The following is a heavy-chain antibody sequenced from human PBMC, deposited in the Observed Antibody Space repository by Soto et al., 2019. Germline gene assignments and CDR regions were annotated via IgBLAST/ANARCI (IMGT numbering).Heavy chain of an antibody. V-gene: IGHV1-2*04. D-gene: IGHD3-10*01. J-gene: IGHJ6*03. CDR1: GYTFTGYY. Sequence: ASVKVSCKASGYTFTGYYMHWVRQDPGQGLEWMGWINPNSGGTNYAQKFQGWVTMTRDTSISTAYMELSRLRSDDTAVYYCARGLRDSGVLSVYYYYMDVWGKGTTVTVSS. CDR3: ARGLRDSGVLSVYYYYMDV. CDR2: INPNSGGT.